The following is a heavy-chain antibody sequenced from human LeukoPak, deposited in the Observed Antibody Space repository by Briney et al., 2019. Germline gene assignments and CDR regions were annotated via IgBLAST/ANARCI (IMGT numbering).Heavy chain of an antibody. J-gene: IGHJ4*02. Sequence: SGPTLVNPTQTLTLTCTFSGFSLSTSGMCVSWIRQPPGKALEWLARIDWDDHKCYSTSLKTRLTISKDTSKNQVVLTMTNMDPVDTATYYCARSGIVGATTRLYYFDSWGQGTLVTVSS. D-gene: IGHD1-26*01. V-gene: IGHV2-70*11. CDR1: GFSLSTSGMC. CDR3: ARSGIVGATTRLYYFDS. CDR2: IDWDDHK.